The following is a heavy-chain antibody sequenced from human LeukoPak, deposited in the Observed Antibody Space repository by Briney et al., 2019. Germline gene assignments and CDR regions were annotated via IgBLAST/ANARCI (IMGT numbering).Heavy chain of an antibody. D-gene: IGHD1-26*01. J-gene: IGHJ3*02. CDR2: IIPIFGTA. V-gene: IGHV1-69*13. CDR3: ARDQLGSHDAFDI. CDR1: GGTFSSYA. Sequence: ASVKVSCKASGGTFSSYAISWVRQAPGQGLEWMGGIIPIFGTANYAQKFQGRVTITADESTSTAYMELSRLRSDDTAVYYCARDQLGSHDAFDIWGQGTMVTVSS.